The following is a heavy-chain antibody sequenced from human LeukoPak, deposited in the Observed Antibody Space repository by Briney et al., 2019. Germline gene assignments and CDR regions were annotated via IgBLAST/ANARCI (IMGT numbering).Heavy chain of an antibody. CDR3: AKDTSGSTSYSYHYGMDV. Sequence: GGSLRLSCVTSGFTFSSYAMSWVRQAPGKGLEWVSGISGSGGTTYYADSVKGRFTIPRDNSKSTLYLQMNSLRAEDTAVYYCAKDTSGSTSYSYHYGMDVWGQGTTVTVSS. D-gene: IGHD1-26*01. J-gene: IGHJ6*02. V-gene: IGHV3-23*01. CDR1: GFTFSSYA. CDR2: ISGSGGTT.